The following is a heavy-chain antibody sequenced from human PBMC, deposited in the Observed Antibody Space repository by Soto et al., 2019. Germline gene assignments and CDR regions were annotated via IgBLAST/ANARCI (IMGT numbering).Heavy chain of an antibody. J-gene: IGHJ4*02. CDR1: GYTFTSYA. CDR2: INAGNGNT. CDR3: ASRPRYGSGSYSSLNS. Sequence: QGQLVQSGAEVKKPGASVKVSCKASGYTFTSYAMHWVRQAPGQRLEWMGWINAGNGNTKYSQKFQGRVTITRDTSASTAYRELSSLRSEDTAVYYCASRPRYGSGSYSSLNSWGQGTLVTVSS. V-gene: IGHV1-3*01. D-gene: IGHD3-10*01.